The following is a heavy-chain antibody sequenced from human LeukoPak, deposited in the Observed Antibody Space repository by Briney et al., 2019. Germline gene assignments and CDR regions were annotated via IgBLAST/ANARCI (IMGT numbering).Heavy chain of an antibody. Sequence: GGSLRLSCAASGFTFDDYTMHWVRQPPGKGLEWVSLMTWDAGTTYYADSVKGRFTISRDNSKNSLYLQMNSLRSEDTALYYCVKGGQTAARDMDVWGKGTTVTVSS. CDR1: GFTFDDYT. D-gene: IGHD2-2*01. CDR2: MTWDAGTT. V-gene: IGHV3-43*01. J-gene: IGHJ6*03. CDR3: VKGGQTAARDMDV.